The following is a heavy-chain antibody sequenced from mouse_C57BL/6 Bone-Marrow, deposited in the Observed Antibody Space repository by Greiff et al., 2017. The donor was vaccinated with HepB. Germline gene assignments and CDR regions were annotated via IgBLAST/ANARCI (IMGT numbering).Heavy chain of an antibody. CDR3: ARGVGSPY. CDR1: GYSFTGYY. D-gene: IGHD1-1*02. V-gene: IGHV1-42*01. CDR2: INPSTGGT. Sequence: VQLQQSGPELVKPGASVKISCKASGYSFTGYYMNWVKQSPEKSLEWIGEINPSTGGTIYNQKFKAKATLTVDKSSSTAYMQLKSLTSEDSAVYYCARGVGSPYWGQGTLVTVSA. J-gene: IGHJ3*01.